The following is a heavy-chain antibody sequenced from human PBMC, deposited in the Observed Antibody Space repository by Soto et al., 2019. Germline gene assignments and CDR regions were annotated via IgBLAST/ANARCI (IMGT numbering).Heavy chain of an antibody. Sequence: PGGSLRLSCAASGFTFSSYWKHWVRHAPGTGLVWVSRINSDGSSTSYADSVKGRFTISRDNAKNTLYLQMNSLRAEDTAVYYCARSLYASGWFDPWGQGTLVTVSS. CDR1: GFTFSSYW. J-gene: IGHJ5*02. D-gene: IGHD2-8*01. CDR3: ARSLYASGWFDP. CDR2: INSDGSST. V-gene: IGHV3-74*01.